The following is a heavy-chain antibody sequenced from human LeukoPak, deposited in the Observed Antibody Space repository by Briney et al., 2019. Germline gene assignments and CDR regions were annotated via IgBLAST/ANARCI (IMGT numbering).Heavy chain of an antibody. V-gene: IGHV1-18*01. Sequence: GASVKVSCKASGYTFTSYSISWVRQAPGQGLECMGWISAYNGNTNYAQKLQGRVTMTTDTSTSTAYMELRSLRSDDTAVYYCARTKRYNWNNRDFDYWGQGTLVTVSS. D-gene: IGHD1/OR15-1a*01. CDR2: ISAYNGNT. CDR1: GYTFTSYS. CDR3: ARTKRYNWNNRDFDY. J-gene: IGHJ4*02.